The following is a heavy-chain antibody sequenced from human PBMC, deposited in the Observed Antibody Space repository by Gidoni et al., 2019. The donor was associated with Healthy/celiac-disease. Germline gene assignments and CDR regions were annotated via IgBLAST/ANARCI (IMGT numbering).Heavy chain of an antibody. Sequence: EVQLVESGGGLVKPGGSLRLSCAASGFTFSSYSMNWVRQAPGKGLEWVSSINSSTNSIYYADSVKGRFTISRDNAKNSLYLKMNSLRAEDTAVYYCAREEWDFWNGIYYYYGMDVWGQGTTVTVSS. V-gene: IGHV3-21*02. CDR3: AREEWDFWNGIYYYYGMDV. J-gene: IGHJ6*02. CDR1: GFTFSSYS. CDR2: INSSTNSI. D-gene: IGHD3-3*01.